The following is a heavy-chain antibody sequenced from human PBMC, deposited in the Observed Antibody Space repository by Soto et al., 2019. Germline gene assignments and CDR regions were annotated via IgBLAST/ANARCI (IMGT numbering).Heavy chain of an antibody. J-gene: IGHJ4*02. V-gene: IGHV3-9*01. CDR1: GFSFDDYA. Sequence: GGSLRLSCAASGFSFDDYAMHWVRQAPGKGLEWVSGISWNSGSIGYADSVKGRFTISRDNAKNSLYLQMNSLSAEDTALYYCAKVLGEATTLPLLFAYCGQGSLVTVSS. CDR3: AKVLGEATTLPLLFAY. CDR2: ISWNSGSI. D-gene: IGHD1-26*01.